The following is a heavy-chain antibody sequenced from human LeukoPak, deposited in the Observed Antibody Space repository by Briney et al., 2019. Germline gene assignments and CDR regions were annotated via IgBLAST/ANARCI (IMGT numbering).Heavy chain of an antibody. CDR3: ARSPPPDY. CDR1: GGSISSYY. CDR2: IYYSGST. V-gene: IGHV4-59*01. Sequence: SETLSLTCTVSGGSISSYYWSWIRQPPGKGLEWIGYIYYSGSTNYNPSLKSRVTISVDTSKNQFSLKLSSVTAADTAVYYCARSPPPDYWGQGTLVTVSS. J-gene: IGHJ4*02.